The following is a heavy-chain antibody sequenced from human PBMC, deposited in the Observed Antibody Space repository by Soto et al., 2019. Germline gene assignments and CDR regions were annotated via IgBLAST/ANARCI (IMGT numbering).Heavy chain of an antibody. CDR1: GGSISSGGYY. CDR2: IYYSGST. J-gene: IGHJ6*03. Sequence: QVQLQESGPGLVKPSQTLSLTCTVSGGSISSGGYYWSWIRQHPGKGLEWIGYIYYSGSTYYNPSLKSRVTISVDTSKNQFSLKLSSVTAADTAVYYCASQPTGGYSEPTPYYCYMDVWGKGTTVTVSS. D-gene: IGHD5-18*01. V-gene: IGHV4-31*03. CDR3: ASQPTGGYSEPTPYYCYMDV.